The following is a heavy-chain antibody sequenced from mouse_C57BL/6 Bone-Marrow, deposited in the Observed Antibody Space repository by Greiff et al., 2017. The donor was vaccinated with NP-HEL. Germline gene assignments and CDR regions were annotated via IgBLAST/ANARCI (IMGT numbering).Heavy chain of an antibody. V-gene: IGHV1-55*01. CDR1: GYTFTSYW. D-gene: IGHD1-1*01. CDR3: ARDDYYYGSGAY. CDR2: IYPGSGST. J-gene: IGHJ3*01. Sequence: QVQLQQPGAELVKPGASVKMSCKASGYTFTSYWITWVKQRPGQGLEWIGDIYPGSGSTNYNEKFKSKATLTVDTSSSTAYMQLSSLTSEDSAVYYCARDDYYYGSGAYWGQGTLVTVSA.